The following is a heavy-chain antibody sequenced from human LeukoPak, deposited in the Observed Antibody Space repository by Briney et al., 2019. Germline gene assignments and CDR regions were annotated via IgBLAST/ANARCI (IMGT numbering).Heavy chain of an antibody. D-gene: IGHD3-9*01. J-gene: IGHJ4*02. Sequence: PSEPESLICSVSGRSMNSYYWSWIRQSPGKGLEWIGYIYYSGSTNYNPSLKSRVTISVDTSKNQFSLKLTSVTAANTAVYYCARHVWLQPFDYWGQGTLVTVSS. V-gene: IGHV4-59*08. CDR1: GRSMNSYY. CDR3: ARHVWLQPFDY. CDR2: IYYSGST.